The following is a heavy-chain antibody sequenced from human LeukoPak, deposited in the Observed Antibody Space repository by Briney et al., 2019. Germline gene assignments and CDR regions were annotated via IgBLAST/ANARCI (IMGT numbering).Heavy chain of an antibody. J-gene: IGHJ6*02. D-gene: IGHD6-13*01. CDR2: INTNTGNP. CDR1: GYTFTSYA. V-gene: IGHV7-4-1*02. Sequence: GASVKVSCKASGYTFTSYAMNWMRQAPGQGLEWMGWINTNTGNPTYAQGFTGRFVFSLDTSVSTAYLQISSLKAEDTAVYYCARPDSSSWSFYYYGMDVWGQGTTVTVSS. CDR3: ARPDSSSWSFYYYGMDV.